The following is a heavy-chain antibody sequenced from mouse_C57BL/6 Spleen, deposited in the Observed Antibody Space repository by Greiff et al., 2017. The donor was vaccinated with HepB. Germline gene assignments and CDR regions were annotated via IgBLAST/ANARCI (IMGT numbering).Heavy chain of an antibody. J-gene: IGHJ2*01. CDR3: ARFYYGNYDNYFDY. Sequence: VQLQQSGPELVKPGASVKIPCKASGYTFTDYNMDWVKQSHGKSLEWIGDINPNNGGTIYNQKFKGKATLTVDKSSSTAYMELRSLTSEDTAVYYCARFYYGNYDNYFDYWGQGTTLTVSS. CDR1: GYTFTDYN. D-gene: IGHD2-1*01. CDR2: INPNNGGT. V-gene: IGHV1-18*01.